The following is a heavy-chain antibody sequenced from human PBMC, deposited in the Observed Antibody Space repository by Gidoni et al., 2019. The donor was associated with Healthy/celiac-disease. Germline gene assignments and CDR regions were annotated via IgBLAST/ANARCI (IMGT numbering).Heavy chain of an antibody. CDR2: IIPIFGPA. D-gene: IGHD4-17*01. Sequence: QVQLVQSGAAVKKPGSSVKVSCKASGGTFSSYAISWVRQAPGQGLKWMGRIIPIFGPANYAQKFQGRVTMTADESTSTAYMELSSLRSEDTAVYYCARDPDYGGNSEYYYGMDVWGQGTTVTVSS. CDR3: ARDPDYGGNSEYYYGMDV. V-gene: IGHV1-69*01. J-gene: IGHJ6*02. CDR1: GGTFSSYA.